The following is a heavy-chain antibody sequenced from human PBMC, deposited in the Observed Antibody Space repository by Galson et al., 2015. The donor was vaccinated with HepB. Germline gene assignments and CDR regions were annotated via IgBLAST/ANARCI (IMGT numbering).Heavy chain of an antibody. CDR3: TRDGKWLAPE. J-gene: IGHJ4*02. CDR1: GYTFTTYD. CDR2: VNPDNGNT. Sequence: SVKVSCKASGYTFTTYDIHWVRQATGQGLEWMGWVNPDNGNTGYAQKFQGRVTMTRSTSINTAYMELSRLTSEDTAVYYCTRDGKWLAPEWGQGTLVTVSS. D-gene: IGHD6-19*01. V-gene: IGHV1-8*01.